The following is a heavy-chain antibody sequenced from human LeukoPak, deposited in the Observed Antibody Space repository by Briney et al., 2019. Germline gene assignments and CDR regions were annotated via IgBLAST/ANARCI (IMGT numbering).Heavy chain of an antibody. J-gene: IGHJ4*02. Sequence: SETLSLTCSVSGGSIGNYYWNWLRQPAGKGLEWIGRIYASGSTNYNPSLKSRVTISMDKSKNHFSLNLKSVTAADTAFYYCARDFYGDDGHHPFDYWGQGIQVTVSS. CDR1: GGSIGNYY. CDR3: ARDFYGDDGHHPFDY. CDR2: IYASGST. D-gene: IGHD2/OR15-2a*01. V-gene: IGHV4-4*07.